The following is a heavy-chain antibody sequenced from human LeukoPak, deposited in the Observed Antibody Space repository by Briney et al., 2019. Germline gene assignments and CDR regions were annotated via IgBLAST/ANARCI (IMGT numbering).Heavy chain of an antibody. J-gene: IGHJ4*02. Sequence: SEKVSCKVSGYTLTDYYIHWVRQAPGQGLEWMGRLNPNIGGTNYAQKFQGRVTMTRDTSTDTAYMHLSSLRSTDTAVYFCARALGVGFGQNAYYFDHWGQGTLVTVSS. D-gene: IGHD1-26*01. CDR1: GYTLTDYY. CDR3: ARALGVGFGQNAYYFDH. CDR2: LNPNIGGT. V-gene: IGHV1-2*06.